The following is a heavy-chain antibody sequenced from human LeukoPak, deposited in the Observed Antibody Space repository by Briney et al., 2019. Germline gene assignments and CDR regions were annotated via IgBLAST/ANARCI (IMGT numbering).Heavy chain of an antibody. CDR3: ATDFYDST. J-gene: IGHJ5*02. Sequence: GGSLRLSCAASGFTFNHHWMNWVRQAPGKGLEWVGRIRSNSDGGTIDYAAPVKGRFTLSRDDSKTTLYLQMNSLQTEDTAVYYCATDFYDSTWGQGTLVTVSS. CDR1: GFTFNHHW. D-gene: IGHD3-22*01. CDR2: IRSNSDGGTI. V-gene: IGHV3-15*07.